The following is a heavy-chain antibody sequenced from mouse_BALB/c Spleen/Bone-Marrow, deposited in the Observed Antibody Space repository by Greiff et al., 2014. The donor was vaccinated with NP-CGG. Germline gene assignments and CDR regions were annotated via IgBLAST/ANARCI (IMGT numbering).Heavy chain of an antibody. CDR3: ARDGYYVFYAMDY. Sequence: DVQLQESGRGLVQPGGSLKLSCAASGFAFSSYGMSWVRQTPDKRLELVATINSNGGSTYYPDSVKGRFTISRDNAKNTLYLQMSSLKSEDTAMYYCARDGYYVFYAMDYWGQGTSVTVSS. CDR1: GFAFSSYG. CDR2: INSNGGST. D-gene: IGHD2-3*01. V-gene: IGHV5-6-3*01. J-gene: IGHJ4*01.